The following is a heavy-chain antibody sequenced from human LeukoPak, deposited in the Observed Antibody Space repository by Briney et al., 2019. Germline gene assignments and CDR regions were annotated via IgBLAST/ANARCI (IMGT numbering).Heavy chain of an antibody. D-gene: IGHD2-21*01. CDR2: IYSGGST. V-gene: IGHV3-66*01. CDR3: KKKTAYEFSWAFNI. J-gene: IGHJ3*02. Sequence: PGGSLRLSCAATGFTVSSNYMSWVRQVPGKRLERVSVIYSGGSTYYADSVKGRFTISRDNSKNTLYLQMNSLRAEDTAVFFFKKKTAYEFSWAFNIWGQGTMVAVSS. CDR1: GFTVSSNY.